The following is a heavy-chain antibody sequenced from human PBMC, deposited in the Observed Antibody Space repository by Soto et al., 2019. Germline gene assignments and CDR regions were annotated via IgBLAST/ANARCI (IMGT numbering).Heavy chain of an antibody. CDR3: ARDITMVRGVILNDAFDI. Sequence: PSETLSLTCTFSGCSISSYYWSWIRQPPGKGLEWIGYIYYSGSTNYNPSLKSRVTISVDTSKNQFSLKLSSVTAADTAVYYCARDITMVRGVILNDAFDIWGHGTRVTVSS. CDR2: IYYSGST. D-gene: IGHD3-10*01. J-gene: IGHJ3*02. CDR1: GCSISSYY. V-gene: IGHV4-59*01.